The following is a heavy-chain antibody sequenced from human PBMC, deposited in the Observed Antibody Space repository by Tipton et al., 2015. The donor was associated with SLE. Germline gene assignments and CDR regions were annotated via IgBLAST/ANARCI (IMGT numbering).Heavy chain of an antibody. CDR1: GFTFSSYE. Sequence: QLVQSGGGLVQPGGSLRLSCAASGFTFSSYEMNWVRQAPGKGLEWVSYISSSGSTIYYADSVKGRFTISRDNAKNSLYLQMNSLRAEDTAVYYCARDPARDSGDAFDIWGQGTMVTVSS. CDR3: ARDPARDSGDAFDI. CDR2: ISSSGSTI. V-gene: IGHV3-48*03. D-gene: IGHD3-10*01. J-gene: IGHJ3*02.